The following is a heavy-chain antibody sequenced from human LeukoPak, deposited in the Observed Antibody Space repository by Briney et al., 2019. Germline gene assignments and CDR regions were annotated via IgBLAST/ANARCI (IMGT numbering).Heavy chain of an antibody. D-gene: IGHD5-12*01. Sequence: SGGGLVQPGGPLRLSCAASGFTFSSYEMNWVRQAPGKGLEWVPYISSSGNTIYYADSVKGRFTISRDNAKNSLYLQMHSLRAEDTAVYYCARDLRDPRLYFDDWGQGTLVTVSS. CDR1: GFTFSSYE. CDR2: ISSSGNTI. CDR3: ARDLRDPRLYFDD. J-gene: IGHJ4*02. V-gene: IGHV3-48*03.